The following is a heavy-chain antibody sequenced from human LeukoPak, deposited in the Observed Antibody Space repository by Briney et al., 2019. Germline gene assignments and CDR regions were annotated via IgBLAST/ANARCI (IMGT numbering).Heavy chain of an antibody. CDR3: ARQDGISVLRRVN. V-gene: IGHV5-51*01. D-gene: IGHD3-10*01. CDR2: IHPGDSDT. J-gene: IGHJ4*02. Sequence: GESLKISCKGSGYSFTNYWIAWVRQMPGKSLEWMGIIHPGDSDTRYSPSFQGQITISADKSISTAYLQWSNLKASDTAIYYCARQDGISVLRRVNWGQGTLVTVSS. CDR1: GYSFTNYW.